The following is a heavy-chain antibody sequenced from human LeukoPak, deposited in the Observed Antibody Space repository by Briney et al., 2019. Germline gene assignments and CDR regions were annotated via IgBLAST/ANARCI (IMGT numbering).Heavy chain of an antibody. Sequence: GASVKVSCKASGYTFTSYGISWVRQAPGQGLEWMGWISVYNGNTNYAQKFQGRVTMTSDTSISTAYMDLSSLRSDDTAVYYCARGTVATGTDYWGQGTLVTLSS. CDR2: ISVYNGNT. V-gene: IGHV1-18*01. J-gene: IGHJ4*02. D-gene: IGHD4-23*01. CDR3: ARGTVATGTDY. CDR1: GYTFTSYG.